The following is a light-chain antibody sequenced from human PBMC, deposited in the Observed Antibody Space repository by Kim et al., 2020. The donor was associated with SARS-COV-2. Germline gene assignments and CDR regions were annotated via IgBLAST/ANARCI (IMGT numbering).Light chain of an antibody. CDR2: NVS. Sequence: TLSESLGDTATITCRASKSITSGLAWYQQKPGKAPKLLIYNVSNLDSVVPSRFSGSGSGTQFTLTISSLQPDDFATYYCQKHNGFFGGGTKVDI. CDR3: QKHNGF. CDR1: KSITSG. V-gene: IGKV1-5*01. J-gene: IGKJ4*01.